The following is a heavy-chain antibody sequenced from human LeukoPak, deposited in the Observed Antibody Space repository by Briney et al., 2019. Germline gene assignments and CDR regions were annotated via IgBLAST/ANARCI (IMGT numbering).Heavy chain of an antibody. Sequence: SETLSLTCTVSGYSISSGYYWGWIRQPPGKGLEWIGRIHPGGSTNYSPSLKSRVTLSVDTSKNQFSLKLSSVTAADTAVYYCAREVVSYYYGSGSYEFDYWGQGTLVTVSS. D-gene: IGHD3-10*01. V-gene: IGHV4-38-2*02. CDR2: IHPGGST. CDR1: GYSISSGYY. CDR3: AREVVSYYYGSGSYEFDY. J-gene: IGHJ4*02.